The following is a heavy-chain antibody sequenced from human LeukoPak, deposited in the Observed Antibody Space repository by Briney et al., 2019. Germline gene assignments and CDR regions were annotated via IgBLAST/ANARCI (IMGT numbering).Heavy chain of an antibody. CDR1: GDSISTYY. CDR3: AIQSDKAAGGTFACDY. Sequence: SETLSLTCTVSGDSISTYYWRWLRQPAGKGLEWIGRINTSGSTNYNPSLKSRVTMSVDTSKNQFSLKLSSVTAADTAVYYCAIQSDKAAGGTFACDYWGQGALVTVS. V-gene: IGHV4-4*07. CDR2: INTSGST. D-gene: IGHD6-13*01. J-gene: IGHJ4*02.